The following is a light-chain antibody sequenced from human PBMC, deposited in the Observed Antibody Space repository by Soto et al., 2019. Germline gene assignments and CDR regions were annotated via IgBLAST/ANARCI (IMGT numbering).Light chain of an antibody. Sequence: QSALTQPASVSGSPGQSITISCTGTSSDVADYNYVSWYQHHPGKAPKLMIYEVSNRPSGVSNRFSGSKSGNTASLTISGLQAEDEANYYCSSYISSSTLEVFGGGTKLTVL. J-gene: IGLJ2*01. CDR3: SSYISSSTLEV. V-gene: IGLV2-14*01. CDR2: EVS. CDR1: SSDVADYNY.